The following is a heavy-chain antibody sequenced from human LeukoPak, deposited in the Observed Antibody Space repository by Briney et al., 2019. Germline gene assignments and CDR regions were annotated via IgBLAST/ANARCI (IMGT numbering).Heavy chain of an antibody. CDR3: ARGQVYYDSSGYHFDY. CDR1: GFSFSNYN. CDR2: ISYSSRTT. J-gene: IGHJ4*02. Sequence: GGSLRLSCSASGFSFSNYNMNRVRQAPGKGLEWISYISYSSRTTHYADSLKGRFTISRDNAANSLYLQMNSLRAEDTAVYYCARGQVYYDSSGYHFDYWGQGTLVTVSS. D-gene: IGHD3-22*01. V-gene: IGHV3-48*01.